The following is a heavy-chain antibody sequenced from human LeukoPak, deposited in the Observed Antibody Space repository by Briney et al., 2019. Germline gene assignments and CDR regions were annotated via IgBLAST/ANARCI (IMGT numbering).Heavy chain of an antibody. V-gene: IGHV1-2*02. Sequence: ASVKVSCKASGYTFTGYYMHWVRQAPGQGLEWMGWINPNSGGTNYAQKFQGRVTMTRDTSISTAYMELSRLRSDDTAVYYCARDYDYSSTPDDYWGQGTLVTVPS. CDR2: INPNSGGT. J-gene: IGHJ4*02. CDR1: GYTFTGYY. CDR3: ARDYDYSSTPDDY. D-gene: IGHD4-11*01.